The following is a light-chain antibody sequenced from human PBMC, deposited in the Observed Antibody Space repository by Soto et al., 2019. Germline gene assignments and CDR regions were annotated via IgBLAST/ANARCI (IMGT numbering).Light chain of an antibody. CDR1: QSLSTYS. J-gene: IGKJ3*01. V-gene: IGKV3-20*01. CDR3: QQYEASPLT. Sequence: EIVLTQSPGTLSLSPGERATLSCRASQSLSTYSLAWYQQKPGQTPRLLIYAASTRDTDIPDRFNGSGSGTDFALTISRLEPEDFALYYCQQYEASPLTFGPGTNVDVK. CDR2: AAS.